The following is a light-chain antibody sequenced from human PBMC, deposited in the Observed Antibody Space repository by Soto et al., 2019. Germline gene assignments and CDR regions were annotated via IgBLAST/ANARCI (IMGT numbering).Light chain of an antibody. J-gene: IGKJ1*01. V-gene: IGKV1-39*01. CDR1: QTIKNY. CDR3: QQSYTTPRT. Sequence: IQMTQSPSSLSASVGDRVTITCRTSQTIKNYLNWYQQKPGKAPRLLIYAASTLQSGVPSRFTGSGSGTDFTLTISSLQPEDFATYYCQQSYTTPRTFGQGTKVEIK. CDR2: AAS.